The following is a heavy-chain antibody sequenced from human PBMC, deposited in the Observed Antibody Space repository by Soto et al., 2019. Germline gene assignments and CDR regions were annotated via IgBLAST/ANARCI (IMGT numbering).Heavy chain of an antibody. Sequence: GALRLSCAASGFTFSSYSMNWVRQAPGKGLEWVSYISSSSSTIYYADSVKGRFTISRDNAKNSLYLQMNSLRDEDTAVYYCARESGYLNWFDPWGQGTLVTVSS. CDR2: ISSSSSTI. CDR1: GFTFSSYS. V-gene: IGHV3-48*02. J-gene: IGHJ5*02. D-gene: IGHD3-22*01. CDR3: ARESGYLNWFDP.